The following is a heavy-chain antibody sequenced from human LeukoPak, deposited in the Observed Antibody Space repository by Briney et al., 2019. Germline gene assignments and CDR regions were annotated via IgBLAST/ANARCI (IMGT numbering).Heavy chain of an antibody. D-gene: IGHD6-13*01. CDR1: GFTFNRYN. V-gene: IGHV3-21*01. CDR2: ISTNSSYI. CDR3: ARPGIAAAGAFDY. J-gene: IGHJ4*02. Sequence: GGSLRLSCAASGFTFNRYNMNWVRRAPGKGLEWVSSISTNSSYIYYADSVRGRFTISRDNAKNSLYLQMNSLRAEDTAVYYCARPGIAAAGAFDYWGQGTLVTVSS.